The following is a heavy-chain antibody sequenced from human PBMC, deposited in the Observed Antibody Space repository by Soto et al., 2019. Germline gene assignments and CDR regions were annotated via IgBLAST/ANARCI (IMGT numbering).Heavy chain of an antibody. D-gene: IGHD5-12*01. Sequence: QVQLVQSGAEVKKPGASVKVSCKVSGYTLTELSMHWVRQAPGKGLEWMGGFDPEDGETIYAQKFQGRVTMTEDTSTDTAYMELSSLRSEETAVYYCATVGGLERLLPLHVGIYWYFDLWGRGTLVTVSS. CDR3: ATVGGLERLLPLHVGIYWYFDL. CDR2: FDPEDGET. CDR1: GYTLTELS. J-gene: IGHJ2*01. V-gene: IGHV1-24*01.